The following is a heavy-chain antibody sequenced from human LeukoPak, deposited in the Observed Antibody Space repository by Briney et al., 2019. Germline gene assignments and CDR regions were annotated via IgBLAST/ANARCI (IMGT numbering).Heavy chain of an antibody. V-gene: IGHV3-66*01. CDR2: IYSGGRT. CDR1: GFTVSRDY. J-gene: IGHJ4*02. CDR3: ARAGPSSSWHQFDY. Sequence: GGSLRLSCAASGFTVSRDYMSWVRQAPGKGLEWVSVIYSGGRTYYADSVKGRFTISRDNSKNTLYLQMNRLRAEDTAVYYCARAGPSSSWHQFDYWGQGTLVTVSS. D-gene: IGHD6-13*01.